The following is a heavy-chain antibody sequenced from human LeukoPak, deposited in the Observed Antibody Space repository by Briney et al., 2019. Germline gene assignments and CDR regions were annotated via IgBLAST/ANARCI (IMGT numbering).Heavy chain of an antibody. V-gene: IGHV3-48*04. CDR1: GFSFSSYG. Sequence: GGSLRLSCATSGFSFSSYGMHWVRQAPGKGLEWVSYIGGWRSPTDYADSVKGRFTISRDNARNSLYLQMNNLTVEDTAVYYCARDPGFSVARWGQGSLVFVSS. CDR2: IGGWRSPT. D-gene: IGHD3-3*01. CDR3: ARDPGFSVAR. J-gene: IGHJ4*02.